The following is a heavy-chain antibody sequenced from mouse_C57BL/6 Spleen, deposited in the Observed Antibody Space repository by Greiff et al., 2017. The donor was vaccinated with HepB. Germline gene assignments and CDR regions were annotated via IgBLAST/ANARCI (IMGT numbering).Heavy chain of an antibody. CDR2: IYPGDGDT. CDR3: ARIGSSYAMDY. J-gene: IGHJ4*01. CDR1: GYAFSSYW. Sequence: VQLQQSGAELVKPGASVKISCKASGYAFSSYWMNWVKQRPGKGLEWIGQIYPGDGDTNYNGKFKGKATLNADKSSSTAYMQLSSLTSEDSAVYFCARIGSSYAMDYWGQGTSVTVSS. D-gene: IGHD1-1*01. V-gene: IGHV1-80*01.